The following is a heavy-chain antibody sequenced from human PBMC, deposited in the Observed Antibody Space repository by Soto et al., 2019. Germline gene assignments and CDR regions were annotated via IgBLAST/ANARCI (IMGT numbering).Heavy chain of an antibody. CDR1: GLTFRDAW. CDR2: IRGTTNGGTT. Sequence: EVQLVESGGGLVKPGGSLRLSCVVSGLTFRDAWVNWVRQAPGEGLEWVGRIRGTTNGGTTDYAAPVKGGFTISRDDSKNTVYLQSNSLKVEDTAIYHCTTDLKWSGGDYWGQGTLVSVSS. V-gene: IGHV3-15*07. D-gene: IGHD3-10*01. J-gene: IGHJ4*02. CDR3: TTDLKWSGGDY.